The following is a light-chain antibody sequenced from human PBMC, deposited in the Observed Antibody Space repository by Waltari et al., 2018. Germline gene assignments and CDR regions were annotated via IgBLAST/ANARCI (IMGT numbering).Light chain of an antibody. CDR1: SSAVGTYKR. Sequence: QSALTQPASVSGSPGPSITIPCTGTSSAVGTYKRVSWYQQHPGKAPKLMIYAVSKRPSGVSDRFSGSKSGDMASLTISGLQPEDEAEYFCSSYAGSSKGVFGGGTKVTVL. V-gene: IGLV2-23*02. CDR2: AVS. J-gene: IGLJ2*01. CDR3: SSYAGSSKGV.